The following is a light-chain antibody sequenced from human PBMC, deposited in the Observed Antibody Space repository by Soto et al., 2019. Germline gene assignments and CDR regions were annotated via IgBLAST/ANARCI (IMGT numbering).Light chain of an antibody. CDR3: QQRYVWLT. CDR1: QSIGTF. CDR2: DAS. J-gene: IGKJ4*01. V-gene: IGKV3-11*01. Sequence: IVLTQSPATLSLSPGERATLSCRAGQSIGTFLAWYQQKSGQAPRLLIYDASNRATGTPARFSGSGSGTDFTLTISSLEPEDSELYYCQQRYVWLTFGGGTKVDIK.